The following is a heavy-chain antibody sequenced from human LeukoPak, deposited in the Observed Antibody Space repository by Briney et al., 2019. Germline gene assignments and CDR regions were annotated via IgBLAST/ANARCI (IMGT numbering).Heavy chain of an antibody. J-gene: IGHJ4*02. CDR2: ISSSSSTI. CDR1: GFTFSSYS. Sequence: GGSLRFSCAASGFTFSSYSMNWVRQAPGKGLEWVSYISSSSSTIYYADSVKGRFTISRDNSKNTLYLQMNSLRAEDTAVYYCAKSQGYSSTWYYSWGQGTLVTVSS. CDR3: AKSQGYSSTWYYS. V-gene: IGHV3-48*01. D-gene: IGHD6-13*01.